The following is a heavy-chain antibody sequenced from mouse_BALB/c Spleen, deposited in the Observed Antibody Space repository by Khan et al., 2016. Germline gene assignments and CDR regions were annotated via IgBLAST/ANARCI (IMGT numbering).Heavy chain of an antibody. CDR3: ARDLNWYFDV. CDR1: GFTFSDYY. J-gene: IGHJ1*01. Sequence: EVELVESGGGLVKPGGSLKLSCAASGFTFSDYYMYWVRQTPEKRLEWVATISDGGSYTYYPDSVKGRFTISRDNAENNLYLQMSSLKSEDTAMYYCARDLNWYFDVWGAGTTVTVSS. CDR2: ISDGGSYT. V-gene: IGHV5-4*02.